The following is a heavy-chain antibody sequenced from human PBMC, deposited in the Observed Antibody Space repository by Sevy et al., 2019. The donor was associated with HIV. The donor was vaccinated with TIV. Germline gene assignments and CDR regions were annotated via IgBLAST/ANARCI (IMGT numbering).Heavy chain of an antibody. V-gene: IGHV3-53*01. CDR2: IYTTGTT. D-gene: IGHD4-17*01. CDR3: ARDKPLSSGDYVNAFDI. Sequence: GGSLRLSCAASRFSVSNNYMSWVRQAPGKGLEWVSVIYTTGTTYYADSVKGRFTISRDNSKNTLFLQMNSLRAEDTAVYYCARDKPLSSGDYVNAFDIWGQGTMVTVSS. CDR1: RFSVSNNY. J-gene: IGHJ3*02.